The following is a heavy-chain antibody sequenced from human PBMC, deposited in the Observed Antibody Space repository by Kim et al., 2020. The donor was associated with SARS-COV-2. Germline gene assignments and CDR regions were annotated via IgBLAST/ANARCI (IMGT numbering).Heavy chain of an antibody. CDR1: GGTFSSYA. V-gene: IGHV1-69*13. Sequence: SVKVSCKASGGTFSSYAISWVRQAPGQGLEWMGGIIPIFGTANYAQKFQGRVTITADESTSTAYMELSSLRSEDTAVYYCASPCSGGSCRPSGDYYGMDVWGQGTTVTVSS. D-gene: IGHD2-15*01. CDR3: ASPCSGGSCRPSGDYYGMDV. CDR2: IIPIFGTA. J-gene: IGHJ6*02.